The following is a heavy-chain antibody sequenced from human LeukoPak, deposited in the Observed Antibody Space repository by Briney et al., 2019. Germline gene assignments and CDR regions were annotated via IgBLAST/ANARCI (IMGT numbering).Heavy chain of an antibody. CDR2: IRDSTSDI. Sequence: GGSLRLSCAASGFTFSIYRMNWVRQAPGKGLEWVSSIRDSTSDINYADSVKGRFTISRDNAKNSLYLQMNSLRAEDTAVYYCANGGSIAVATPLDYWGQGTLVTVSS. J-gene: IGHJ4*02. CDR3: ANGGSIAVATPLDY. CDR1: GFTFSIYR. V-gene: IGHV3-21*04. D-gene: IGHD6-19*01.